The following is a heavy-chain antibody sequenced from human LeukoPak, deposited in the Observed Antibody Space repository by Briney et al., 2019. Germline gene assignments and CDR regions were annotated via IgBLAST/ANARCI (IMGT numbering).Heavy chain of an antibody. Sequence: ASVKVSCKASGYTFTSYDINWVRQATGQGLEWMGWMNPNSGNTGYAQKFQGRVTMTRNTSISTAYMELSSLRSEDTAVYYCARRRDKYCSGGSCSDDAFDIWGQGTMVTVSS. J-gene: IGHJ3*02. CDR2: MNPNSGNT. D-gene: IGHD2-15*01. CDR1: GYTFTSYD. CDR3: ARRRDKYCSGGSCSDDAFDI. V-gene: IGHV1-8*01.